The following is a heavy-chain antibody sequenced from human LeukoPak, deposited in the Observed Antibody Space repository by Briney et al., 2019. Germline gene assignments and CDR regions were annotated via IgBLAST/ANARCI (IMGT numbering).Heavy chain of an antibody. D-gene: IGHD2-2*02. CDR1: GGSISSSNW. CDR2: IYHSGST. V-gene: IGHV4-4*02. Sequence: PSGTLSLTCAVSGGSISSSNWWSWVRQPPGKGLEWIGEIYHSGSTNYNPSLKSRVTISVDKSKNQFSLKLSSVTAADTAVYYCARDRRAKDIVVVPAAIRYGMDVWGQGTTVTVSS. CDR3: ARDRRAKDIVVVPAAIRYGMDV. J-gene: IGHJ6*02.